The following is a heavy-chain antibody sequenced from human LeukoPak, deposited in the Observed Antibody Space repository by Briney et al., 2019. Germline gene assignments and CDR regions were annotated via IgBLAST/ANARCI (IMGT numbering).Heavy chain of an antibody. D-gene: IGHD5-18*01. CDR3: ARGGESAMAQYYFDY. Sequence: GGSLRLSCAASGFTFSSYWMSWVRQAPGKGLEWVANIKQDGSEKYYEDSVKGRFTISRDNAKDSLYLQMNSLRAEDTAVYYCARGGESAMAQYYFDYWGQGTLVTVSS. J-gene: IGHJ4*02. CDR1: GFTFSSYW. CDR2: IKQDGSEK. V-gene: IGHV3-7*01.